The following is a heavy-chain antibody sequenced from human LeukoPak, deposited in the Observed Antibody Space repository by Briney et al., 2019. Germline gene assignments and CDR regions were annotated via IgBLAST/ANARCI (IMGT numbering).Heavy chain of an antibody. CDR2: VYTSGNT. J-gene: IGHJ4*02. Sequence: PSQTLSLTCTVSGVSISSGDYYWSWIRQAPGKGLEWIGRVYTSGNTNYNPSLKSRVTMSVDTSKKQFSLKLSSVTAADTAVYYCARDRQGYYFDYWGQGTLVTVSS. V-gene: IGHV4-61*02. CDR1: GVSISSGDYY. CDR3: ARDRQGYYFDY. D-gene: IGHD2-15*01.